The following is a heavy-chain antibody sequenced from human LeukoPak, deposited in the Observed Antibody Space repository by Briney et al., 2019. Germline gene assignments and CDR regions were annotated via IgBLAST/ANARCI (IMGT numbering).Heavy chain of an antibody. CDR1: GFTFSSFG. V-gene: IGHV3-30*03. J-gene: IGHJ4*02. CDR3: VRGVGGSSYLDY. D-gene: IGHD3-16*01. Sequence: GRSLRLSCAASGFTFSSFGMHWVRQAPGKGLEWVAVVSYDGENKYFADSVKGRFTISRDNAKNSLYLQMNSLRAEDTAVYYCVRGVGGSSYLDYWGQGALVTVSS. CDR2: VSYDGENK.